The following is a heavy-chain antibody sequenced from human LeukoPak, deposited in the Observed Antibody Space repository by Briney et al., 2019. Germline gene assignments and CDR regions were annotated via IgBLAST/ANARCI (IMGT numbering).Heavy chain of an antibody. J-gene: IGHJ4*02. CDR2: ISSDSGTI. CDR3: AKGAGVYDFWSGYYFDY. D-gene: IGHD3-3*01. CDR1: GFTFSSYS. Sequence: GGSLILSCAASGFTFSSYSMNWVRQAPGKGLEWVSYISSDSGTIYYADSVKGRFTISRDNAKNSLYLQMNSLRAEDTAVYYCAKGAGVYDFWSGYYFDYWGQGTLVTVSS. V-gene: IGHV3-48*01.